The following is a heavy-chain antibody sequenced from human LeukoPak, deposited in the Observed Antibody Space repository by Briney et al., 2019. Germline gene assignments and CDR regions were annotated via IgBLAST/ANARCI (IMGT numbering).Heavy chain of an antibody. D-gene: IGHD7-27*01. V-gene: IGHV3-7*01. CDR1: GFTFSSYG. J-gene: IGHJ4*02. CDR2: IREDGTEK. Sequence: GGSLRLSYAASGFTFSSYGMSWVRQAPGKGLEWVANIREDGTEKNYVDSVKGRFTISRDNAKNSLFLQMSNLRDDDTAIYYCARHVGISFWGPGTLVTVSS. CDR3: ARHVGISF.